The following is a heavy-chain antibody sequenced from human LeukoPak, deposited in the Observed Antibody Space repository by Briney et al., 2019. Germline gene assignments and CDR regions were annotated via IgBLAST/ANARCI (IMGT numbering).Heavy chain of an antibody. CDR1: GFTFSSYA. D-gene: IGHD2-2*02. J-gene: IGHJ4*02. V-gene: IGHV3-23*01. CDR3: AKGNCRGTSCYSDY. CDR2: ISGSGGST. Sequence: GGSLRLSCAASGFTFSSYAMRWVRQAPGKGLEWVSGISGSGGSTYYADSVKGRFTIARDNSNNTLYLQMNSLRGEDTAVYYCAKGNCRGTSCYSDYWGQGTLVTVSS.